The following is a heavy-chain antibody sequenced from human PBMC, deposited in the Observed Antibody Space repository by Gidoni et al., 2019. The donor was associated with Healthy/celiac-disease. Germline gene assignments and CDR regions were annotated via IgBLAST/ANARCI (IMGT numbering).Heavy chain of an antibody. CDR2: INPSGGST. CDR3: ARDRPPIDY. J-gene: IGHJ4*02. V-gene: IGHV1-46*01. CDR1: GYTFTSYY. Sequence: QVQLVQSGAEVKKPGASVKVSCTASGYTFTSYYMHWVRQAPGQGLESMGIINPSGGSTSYAQKFQGRVNMTRDTSTSTVYMELSSLRSEDTAVYYCARDRPPIDYWGQGTLVTVSS. D-gene: IGHD6-6*01.